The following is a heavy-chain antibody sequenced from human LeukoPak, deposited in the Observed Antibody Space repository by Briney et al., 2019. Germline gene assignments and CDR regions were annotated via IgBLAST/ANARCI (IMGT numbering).Heavy chain of an antibody. CDR1: GYTFTGYY. CDR2: INPNSGGT. J-gene: IGHJ5*02. V-gene: IGHV1-2*02. Sequence: ASVKVSCKASGYTFTGYYMHWVRQAPGQGLEWMGWINPNSGGTNYAQKFQGRVTMTRDTSISTAYMELSRLRSDDTAVYYCARPKGQYQLPAANWFDPWGQGTLVTVSS. CDR3: ARPKGQYQLPAANWFDP. D-gene: IGHD2-2*01.